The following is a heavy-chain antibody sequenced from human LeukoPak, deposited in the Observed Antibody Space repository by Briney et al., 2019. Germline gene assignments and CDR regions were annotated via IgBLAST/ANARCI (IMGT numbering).Heavy chain of an antibody. J-gene: IGHJ4*02. D-gene: IGHD3-10*02. CDR3: VRDSYMFGSDY. V-gene: IGHV3-48*04. CDR1: GFTFSNYW. CDR2: ISNGGGTI. Sequence: PGGSLRLPCAASGFTFSNYWMYWVRQAPGKGLEWVSYISNGGGTIYYADSVKGRFTISRDNAKNSVFLQMNTLRAEDTAVYYCVRDSYMFGSDYWGQGTLVTVSS.